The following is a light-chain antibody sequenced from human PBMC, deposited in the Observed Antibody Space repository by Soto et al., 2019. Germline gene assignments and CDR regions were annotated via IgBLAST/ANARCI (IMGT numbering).Light chain of an antibody. Sequence: QSALTQPPSASGSPGQSVTFSCTGTSSDVGDNVSWYQQYPGKAPKLMIYDVSQRPSGVPDRFSGSKSGNTASLTVSGLQAEDEADYYCSSYAGSDNLMFGGGTQLTVL. V-gene: IGLV2-8*01. J-gene: IGLJ3*02. CDR1: SSDVGDN. CDR3: SSYAGSDNLM. CDR2: DVS.